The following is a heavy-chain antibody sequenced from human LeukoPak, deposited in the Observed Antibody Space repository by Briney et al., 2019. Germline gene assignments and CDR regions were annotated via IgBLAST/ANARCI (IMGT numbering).Heavy chain of an antibody. Sequence: GRSLRLSCAASGFSISTYGMHWVRQAPGKGLEWVAVISYDGSNKYYADSVKGRFTISRDNSKNTLYLQMNSLRAEDTAVYYCARDAAGYFDYWGQGTLVTVSS. D-gene: IGHD6-13*01. J-gene: IGHJ4*02. V-gene: IGHV3-30*19. CDR2: ISYDGSNK. CDR3: ARDAAGYFDY. CDR1: GFSISTYG.